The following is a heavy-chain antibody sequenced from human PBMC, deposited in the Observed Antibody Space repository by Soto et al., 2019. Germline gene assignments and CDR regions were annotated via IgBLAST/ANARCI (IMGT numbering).Heavy chain of an antibody. Sequence: SVKVSCKASGGTFISYAISWVRQAPGQGLEWMGGIIPIFGTANYAQKFQGRVTITADESTSTAYMELSSLRSEDTAVYYCARDVHDYGDYGLLNYYYGMDVWGQGTTVTVS. J-gene: IGHJ6*02. CDR2: IIPIFGTA. CDR3: ARDVHDYGDYGLLNYYYGMDV. V-gene: IGHV1-69*13. D-gene: IGHD4-17*01. CDR1: GGTFISYA.